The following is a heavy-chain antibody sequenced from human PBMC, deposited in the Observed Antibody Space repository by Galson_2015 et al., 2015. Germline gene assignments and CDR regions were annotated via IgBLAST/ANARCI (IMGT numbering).Heavy chain of an antibody. D-gene: IGHD4-17*01. J-gene: IGHJ4*02. CDR3: AKAYGDYRNPSSYFDY. V-gene: IGHV3-23*01. Sequence: SLRLSCAASGFTFSSYAMSWVRQAPGKGLEWVSAISGSGGSTYYADSVKGRFTISRDNSKNTLYLQMNSLRAEDTAVYYCAKAYGDYRNPSSYFDYWGQGTLVTVSS. CDR2: ISGSGGST. CDR1: GFTFSSYA.